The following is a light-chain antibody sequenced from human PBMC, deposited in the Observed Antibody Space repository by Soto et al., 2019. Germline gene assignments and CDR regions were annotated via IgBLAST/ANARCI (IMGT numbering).Light chain of an antibody. CDR2: EVS. Sequence: QSALTQPPSASGSPGQSVTISCTGTSSDVGGYNYVSWYQHHPGKAPKLMIYEVSKRPSGVPDRFSGSKSGNTASLTVSGLQAEDEADYYCNSYVDYSWVFGGGTKVTVL. V-gene: IGLV2-8*01. J-gene: IGLJ3*02. CDR1: SSDVGGYNY. CDR3: NSYVDYSWV.